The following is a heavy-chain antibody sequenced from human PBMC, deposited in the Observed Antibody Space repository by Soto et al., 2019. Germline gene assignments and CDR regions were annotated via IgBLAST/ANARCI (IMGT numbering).Heavy chain of an antibody. J-gene: IGHJ5*02. D-gene: IGHD2-8*01. Sequence: GWSLRLSCAASGFTFSSYSMNWVRQAPGKGLEWVSSISSSSSYIYYADSVKGRFTISRDNAKNSLYLQMNSLRAEDTAVYYCAREIVLMVYGGSNWFDPWGQGTLATVPS. CDR2: ISSSSSYI. V-gene: IGHV3-21*01. CDR1: GFTFSSYS. CDR3: AREIVLMVYGGSNWFDP.